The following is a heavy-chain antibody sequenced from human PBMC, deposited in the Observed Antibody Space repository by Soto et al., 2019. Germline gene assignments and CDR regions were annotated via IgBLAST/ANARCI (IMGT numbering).Heavy chain of an antibody. V-gene: IGHV2-5*01. CDR1: GFSLSTSGVG. D-gene: IGHD6-13*01. J-gene: IGHJ5*02. CDR2: IYWNDDK. CDR3: AHSSSWDGANWFDP. Sequence: QITLKESGPTLVKPTQTLTLTCTFSGFSLSTSGVGVGWIRQPPGKALEWLALIYWNDDKRYSPSLKSRLTILKDTSKTQVVLTMTNMDPVDTATYYCAHSSSWDGANWFDPWGQGTLVTVSS.